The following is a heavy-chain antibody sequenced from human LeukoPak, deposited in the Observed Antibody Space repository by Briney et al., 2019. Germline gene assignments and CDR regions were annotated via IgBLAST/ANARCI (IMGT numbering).Heavy chain of an antibody. D-gene: IGHD3-10*01. CDR1: GGSFSGYY. CDR3: ARSITMGYADWFDP. V-gene: IGHV4-59*01. Sequence: SETPSLTCVVYGGSFSGYYWSWIRQPPGKGLEWIGNIYYSGSTNYNPPLKSRVTISVDTSKNQFSLKLNSVTAADTAVYYCARSITMGYADWFDPWGQGTLVTVSS. J-gene: IGHJ5*02. CDR2: IYYSGST.